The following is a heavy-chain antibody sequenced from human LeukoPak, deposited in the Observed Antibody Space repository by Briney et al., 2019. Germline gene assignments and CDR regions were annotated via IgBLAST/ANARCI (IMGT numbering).Heavy chain of an antibody. CDR2: IYYSGST. CDR1: GGSISSYY. V-gene: IGHV4-59*01. D-gene: IGHD3-3*01. CDR3: AGGSGYPFDY. Sequence: PSETLSLTCTVSGGSISSYYWSWLRQPPGKGLEWIGYIYYSGSTNYNPSLKSRVTISVDTSKNQFSLKLSSVTAADTAVYYCAGGSGYPFDYWGQGTLVTVSS. J-gene: IGHJ4*02.